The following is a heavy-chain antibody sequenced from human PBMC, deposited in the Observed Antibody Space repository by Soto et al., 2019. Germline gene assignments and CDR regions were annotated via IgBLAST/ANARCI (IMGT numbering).Heavy chain of an antibody. D-gene: IGHD5-12*01. Sequence: SETLSLTCTVSCGSISSGVYYWSWIRQHPGKGLDWIGYIYYSGSTYYNPSLESRVTISVDTSKNQFSLKLSSVTAADTAVYYCARAPQAGGRMATIRRYNWFDPWGQGTLVTVSS. J-gene: IGHJ5*02. V-gene: IGHV4-31*03. CDR3: ARAPQAGGRMATIRRYNWFDP. CDR2: IYYSGST. CDR1: CGSISSGVYY.